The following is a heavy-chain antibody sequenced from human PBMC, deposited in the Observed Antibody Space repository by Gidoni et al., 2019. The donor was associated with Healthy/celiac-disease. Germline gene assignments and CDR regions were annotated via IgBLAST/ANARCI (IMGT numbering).Heavy chain of an antibody. CDR2: SYYSGST. D-gene: IGHD5-18*01. Sequence: WIGYSYYSGSTYYNPSLKSRVTISVDTSKNQFSLKLSSVTAADTAVYYCARSRGYSYGVLDYWGQGTLVTVSS. J-gene: IGHJ4*02. CDR3: ARSRGYSYGVLDY. V-gene: IGHV4-30-4*01.